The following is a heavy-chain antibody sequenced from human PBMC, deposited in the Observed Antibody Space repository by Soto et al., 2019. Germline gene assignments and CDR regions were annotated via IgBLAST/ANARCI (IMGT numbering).Heavy chain of an antibody. CDR3: ARHAGFGELFYYYYMDV. D-gene: IGHD3-10*01. V-gene: IGHV4-59*08. Sequence: SETLSLTCTVSGGSISSYYGSWIRQPPGKGLEWIGYIYYSGSTNYNPSLKSRVTISVDTSKNQFSLKLSSVTAADTAVYYCARHAGFGELFYYYYMDVWGKGTTVTVSS. J-gene: IGHJ6*03. CDR2: IYYSGST. CDR1: GGSISSYY.